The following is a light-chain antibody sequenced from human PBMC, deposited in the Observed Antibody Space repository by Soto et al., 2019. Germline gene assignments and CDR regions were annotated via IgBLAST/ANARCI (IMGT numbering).Light chain of an antibody. CDR3: PQSYSAPPLT. CDR2: AAS. J-gene: IGKJ4*01. Sequence: IQMTQSPSSLSASVGDRVTITCRASQTISSSLHWYQQKPGKAPKLLICAASSLQSGVPSRFSGSGSGTDSTLTISSLQPVDFATYYCPQSYSAPPLTFGGGTKVEIK. V-gene: IGKV1-39*01. CDR1: QTISSS.